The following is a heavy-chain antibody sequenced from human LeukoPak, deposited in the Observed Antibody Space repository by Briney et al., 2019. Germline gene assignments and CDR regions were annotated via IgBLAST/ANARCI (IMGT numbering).Heavy chain of an antibody. V-gene: IGHV3-7*05. Sequence: GGALRLSCVASGFTFGNYWINWVRQAPGKGLEWVANIKNDAGATYYLDSVKGRFTISRDNAKSSLYLQMDSLRAEDTAVYYCNGPTYWGQGTLVTVSS. CDR2: IKNDAGAT. CDR3: NGPTY. CDR1: GFTFGNYW. D-gene: IGHD2-8*01. J-gene: IGHJ4*02.